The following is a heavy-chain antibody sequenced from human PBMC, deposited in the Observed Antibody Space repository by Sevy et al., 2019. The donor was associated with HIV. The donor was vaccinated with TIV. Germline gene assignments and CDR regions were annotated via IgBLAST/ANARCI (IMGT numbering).Heavy chain of an antibody. V-gene: IGHV4-4*07. D-gene: IGHD3-16*02. CDR1: GGSISSYY. CDR2: IYTSGST. Sequence: SETLSLTCTVSGGSISSYYWSWIRQPAGKGLEWIGRIYTSGSTNYNPSLKSRVTMSVDTSKNQFSLKLSSVTAADTAVYYCGGDRLCDYVWGSYRYRCAFDIWGQGTMVTVSS. CDR3: GGDRLCDYVWGSYRYRCAFDI. J-gene: IGHJ3*02.